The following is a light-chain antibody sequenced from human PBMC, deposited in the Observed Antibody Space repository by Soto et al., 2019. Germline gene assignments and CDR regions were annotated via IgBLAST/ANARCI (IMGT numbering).Light chain of an antibody. V-gene: IGKV3-15*01. CDR1: QSVSSN. Sequence: EIVMTQSPATLSVSPGERATLSCRASQSVSSNLAWYQQKPGQAPRLLIYGASTRATGIPARFSGSGSGTEFTLTISSLQFEDFSGYYCQQYNNWPLTFGGGTKVEIK. CDR2: GAS. J-gene: IGKJ4*01. CDR3: QQYNNWPLT.